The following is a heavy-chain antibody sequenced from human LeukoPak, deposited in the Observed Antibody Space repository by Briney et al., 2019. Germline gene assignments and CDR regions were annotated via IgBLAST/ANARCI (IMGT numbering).Heavy chain of an antibody. Sequence: GGSLRLSCAASGIIFSIYPMHWVRQAPGKGLEWVAVISNDGSDKYYADSVKGRFTICRENSENTLYLQINSLRADDTAVFYCATEAAAGTFDYWGQGTLVTVSS. CDR2: ISNDGSDK. D-gene: IGHD6-13*01. V-gene: IGHV3-30-3*01. J-gene: IGHJ4*02. CDR1: GIIFSIYP. CDR3: ATEAAAGTFDY.